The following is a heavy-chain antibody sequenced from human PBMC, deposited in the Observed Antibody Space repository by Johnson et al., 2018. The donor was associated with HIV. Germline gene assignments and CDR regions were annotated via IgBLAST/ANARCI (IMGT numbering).Heavy chain of an antibody. CDR1: GFTFSSFG. CDR3: ARERSRGGYSGYDYGAFDI. CDR2: IYSGGST. Sequence: QVQLVESGGGVVQPGRSLRLSCAASGFTFSSFGMHWVRQAPGKGLEWVSVIYSGGSTYYADSVKGRFTISRDNSKNTLYLQMTSLRGEDTAVYYCARERSRGGYSGYDYGAFDIWGQGTMVTVSS. V-gene: IGHV3-NL1*01. D-gene: IGHD5-12*01. J-gene: IGHJ3*02.